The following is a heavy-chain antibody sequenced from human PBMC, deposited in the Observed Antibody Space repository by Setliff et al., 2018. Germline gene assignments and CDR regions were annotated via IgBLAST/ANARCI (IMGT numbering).Heavy chain of an antibody. CDR1: GFTFSSYS. D-gene: IGHD2-15*01. J-gene: IGHJ4*02. CDR2: ISYNSVYI. Sequence: GGSLRLSCAASGFTFSSYSLNWVRQAPGKGLEWVSSISYNSVYIYYADSVKGRFTISRDNSKNTLYLQMNSLRPEDTAVYYCARTCSGSGCYAGLESWGQGTPVTVSS. V-gene: IGHV3-21*01. CDR3: ARTCSGSGCYAGLES.